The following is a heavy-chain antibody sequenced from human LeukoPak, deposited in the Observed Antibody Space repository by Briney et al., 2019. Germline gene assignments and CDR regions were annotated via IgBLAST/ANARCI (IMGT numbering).Heavy chain of an antibody. V-gene: IGHV1-18*01. CDR3: AREGSSSWYTRDYNWFDP. CDR2: ISAYNGNT. CDR1: GYTFTSYG. Sequence: GASVKVSCKASGYTFTSYGISWVRQPPGQGLEWMGWISAYNGNTNYAQKLQGRVTMTTDTSTSTAYMELRSLRSDDTAVYYCAREGSSSWYTRDYNWFDPWGQGTLVTVSS. D-gene: IGHD6-13*01. J-gene: IGHJ5*02.